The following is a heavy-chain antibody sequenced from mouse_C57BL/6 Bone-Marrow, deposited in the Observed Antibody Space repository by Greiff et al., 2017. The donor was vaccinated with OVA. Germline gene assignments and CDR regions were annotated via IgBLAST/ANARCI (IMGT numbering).Heavy chain of an antibody. CDR2: IHPENGDT. J-gene: IGHJ3*01. Sequence: EVQLQESGAELVRPGASVKLSCTASGFNIKDDYMHWVKQSPEQGLEWIGWIHPENGDTEYASKFQGKATITADTTSNTPYLQLSSLASEDTAVYYCTTLITTVVAAFAYWGQGTLVTVSA. CDR3: TTLITTVVAAFAY. CDR1: GFNIKDDY. D-gene: IGHD1-1*01. V-gene: IGHV14-4*01.